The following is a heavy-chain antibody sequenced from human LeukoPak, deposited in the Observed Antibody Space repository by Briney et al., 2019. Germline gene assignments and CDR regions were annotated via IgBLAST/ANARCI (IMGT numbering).Heavy chain of an antibody. CDR3: ARRGLGLAIDY. Sequence: SETLSLTCTVSGGSISSSSYYWGWIRQPPGKGLEWIGSIYYSGSTYYNPSLKSRVTISVDRSKNQFSLKLSSVTAADTAVYYCARRGLGLAIDYWGQGTLVTVSS. J-gene: IGHJ4*02. CDR2: IYYSGST. CDR1: GGSISSSSYY. V-gene: IGHV4-39*07. D-gene: IGHD6-19*01.